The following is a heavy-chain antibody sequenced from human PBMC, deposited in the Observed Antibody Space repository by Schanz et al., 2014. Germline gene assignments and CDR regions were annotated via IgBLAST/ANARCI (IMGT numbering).Heavy chain of an antibody. CDR1: GFTFSDYY. Sequence: PGGSLRLSCAASGFTFSDYYMSWIRQAPGKGLEWVSYISGSATTIYYADPVKGRFTISRDSAKNSLYLQMNSLRAEDTAVYYCARQRSYFYAMDVWGQGTLVTVSS. V-gene: IGHV3-11*01. CDR2: ISGSATTI. CDR3: ARQRSYFYAMDV. J-gene: IGHJ6*02.